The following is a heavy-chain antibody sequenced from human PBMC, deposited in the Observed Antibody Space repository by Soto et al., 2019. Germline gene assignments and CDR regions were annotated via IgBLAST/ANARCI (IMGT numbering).Heavy chain of an antibody. CDR2: IYYSGST. CDR3: ARDRGYCSGGSCLTRRDYYYGMDV. CDR1: GGSISSGGYY. Sequence: QVQLQESGPGLVKPSQTLSLTCTVSGGSISSGGYYWSWIRQHPGNGLEWLGYIYYSGSTYYNPSLKSRVTISVYTSKNQFSLKLSSVTAADTAVYYCARDRGYCSGGSCLTRRDYYYGMDVWGQGTTVTVSS. D-gene: IGHD2-15*01. V-gene: IGHV4-31*03. J-gene: IGHJ6*02.